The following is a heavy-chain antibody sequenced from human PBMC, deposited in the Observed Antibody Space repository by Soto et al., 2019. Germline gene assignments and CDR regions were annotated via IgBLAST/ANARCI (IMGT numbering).Heavy chain of an antibody. CDR3: ARGRSVAGKKFDY. CDR2: INPNNGDT. V-gene: IGHV1-2*02. J-gene: IGHJ4*02. D-gene: IGHD6-19*01. Sequence: QVQLVQSGAEVKKPGASVKVSCKASGYTFSGYYIHWVRQAPGQGPEWVGWINPNNGDTNYAQKYQGRVTRTSDTSITTVYMELNSLRSDDTAVYYCARGRSVAGKKFDYWGQGTLVTVS. CDR1: GYTFSGYY.